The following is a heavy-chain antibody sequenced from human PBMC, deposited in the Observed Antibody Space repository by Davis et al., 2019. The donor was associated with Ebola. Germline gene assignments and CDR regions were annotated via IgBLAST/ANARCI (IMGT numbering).Heavy chain of an antibody. Sequence: ESLKTPCYCSGYNFRDYWLVWVRQMPGKGLERMGIFYPGDSDTRYSPSFQGQVTISADKSISTAYLQWSSLKASDTAMYYCARHPQQLGFDPWGQGTLVTVSS. CDR3: ARHPQQLGFDP. CDR1: GYNFRDYW. V-gene: IGHV5-51*01. D-gene: IGHD6-6*01. J-gene: IGHJ5*02. CDR2: FYPGDSDT.